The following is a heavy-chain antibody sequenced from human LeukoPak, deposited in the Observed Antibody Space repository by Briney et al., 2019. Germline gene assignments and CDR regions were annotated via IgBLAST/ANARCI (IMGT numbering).Heavy chain of an antibody. CDR2: IYTSGST. D-gene: IGHD6-19*01. CDR1: GGSISSYY. J-gene: IGHJ4*02. CDR3: ASRGYSSGWYLAY. Sequence: SETLPLTCTVSGGSISSYYWSWIRQPAGKGLEWIGRIYTSGSTNYNPSLKSRVTMSVDTSKNQFSLKLSSVTAADTAVYYCASRGYSSGWYLAYWGQGTLVTVSS. V-gene: IGHV4-4*07.